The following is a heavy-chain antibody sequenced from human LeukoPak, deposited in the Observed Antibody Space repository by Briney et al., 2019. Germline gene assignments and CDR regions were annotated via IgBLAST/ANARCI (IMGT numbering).Heavy chain of an antibody. CDR3: ARLGIAAAGNGGWFDP. D-gene: IGHD6-13*01. CDR2: IYPGDSDT. J-gene: IGHJ5*02. CDR1: GYSFTSYW. Sequence: GESLKISCKGSGYSFTSYWIGWVRQMPGKGLEWMGIIYPGDSDTRHSPSFQGQVTISADKSTSTAYLQWSSLKASDTAMYYCARLGIAAAGNGGWFDPWGQGTLVTVSS. V-gene: IGHV5-51*01.